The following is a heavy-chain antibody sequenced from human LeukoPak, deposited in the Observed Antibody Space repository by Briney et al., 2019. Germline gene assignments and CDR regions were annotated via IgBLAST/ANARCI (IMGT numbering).Heavy chain of an antibody. CDR3: GRDVGGATSSDY. CDR2: INPTDGGT. Sequence: ASVNVSCKASGYTFTSYYMHWVRQAPGQGLEWMGIINPTDGGTSYAQRFQGRLTMTRDTSTSTVYMYLSSLRSEDTAMYYCGRDVGGATSSDYWGQGTLVTVSS. J-gene: IGHJ4*02. D-gene: IGHD3-16*01. V-gene: IGHV1-46*01. CDR1: GYTFTSYY.